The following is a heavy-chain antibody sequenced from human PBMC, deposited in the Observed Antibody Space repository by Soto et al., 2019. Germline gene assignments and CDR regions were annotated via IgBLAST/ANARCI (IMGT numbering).Heavy chain of an antibody. CDR2: LGAADDP. Sequence: GGSLRLSCAASGFTLSAYDMHWVRQAEGKGLEWVSALGAADDPYYLVSVKGRFTISRENAKNSLYLQMNNLRAGDTAVYYCARAYSGRLPRRADYYYAMDVWGQGTTVTAP. V-gene: IGHV3-13*05. J-gene: IGHJ6*02. CDR1: GFTLSAYD. D-gene: IGHD2-15*01. CDR3: ARAYSGRLPRRADYYYAMDV.